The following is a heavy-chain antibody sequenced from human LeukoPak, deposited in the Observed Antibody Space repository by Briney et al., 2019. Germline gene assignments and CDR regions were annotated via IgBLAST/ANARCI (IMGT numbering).Heavy chain of an antibody. CDR2: IYDSGST. D-gene: IGHD6-13*01. CDR3: AKSSSWFSD. V-gene: IGHV4-59*01. CDR1: GGSISSFH. Sequence: SETLSLTCTVSGGSISSFHWSWIRQPPGKGLEHIGNIYDSGSTYYNPSLKSRVTISVDTSKNQFSLKLDSVTAADTAVYYCAKSSSWFSDWGQGTLVTVSS. J-gene: IGHJ4*02.